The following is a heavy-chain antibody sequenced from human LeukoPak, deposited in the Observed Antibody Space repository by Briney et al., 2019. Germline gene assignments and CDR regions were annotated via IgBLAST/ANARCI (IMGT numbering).Heavy chain of an antibody. CDR2: ISYDGSNK. D-gene: IGHD3-22*01. V-gene: IGHV3-30*04. CDR3: ARGTVYYYDSSGYYPNADY. Sequence: GGSLRLSCAASGFTFSNYAMHWVRQAPGKGLEWVAVISYDGSNKYYADSVKGRFTISRDNSKNTLYLQMNSLRAEDTAVYYCARGTVYYYDSSGYYPNADYWGQGTLVTVSS. J-gene: IGHJ4*02. CDR1: GFTFSNYA.